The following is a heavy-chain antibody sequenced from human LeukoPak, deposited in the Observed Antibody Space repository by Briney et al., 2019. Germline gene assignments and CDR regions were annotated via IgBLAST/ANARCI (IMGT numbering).Heavy chain of an antibody. J-gene: IGHJ5*02. CDR1: GGSVSSYY. CDR3: ARDQWSGGSKTIHNWFDP. D-gene: IGHD2-15*01. CDR2: IYTSGST. Sequence: PSETLSLTCTVSGGSVSSYYWSWIRQPAGKELEWIGRIYTSGSTNYNPSLKSRVTMSVDTSKNQFSLKLSSVTAADPAVYYCARDQWSGGSKTIHNWFDPWGRGTLVTVSS. V-gene: IGHV4-4*07.